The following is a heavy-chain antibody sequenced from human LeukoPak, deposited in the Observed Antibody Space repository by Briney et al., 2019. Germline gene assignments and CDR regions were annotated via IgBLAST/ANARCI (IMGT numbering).Heavy chain of an antibody. CDR2: INPDGTVT. J-gene: IGHJ2*01. V-gene: IGHV3-74*01. D-gene: IGHD1-26*01. CDR3: VRCSLSGFAVL. CDR1: AFTFSCLH. Sequence: PGGSLSFNCSGSAFTFSCLHMQRERQAPGKGLVWVSPINPDGTVTTYADSVKGRFTISRDNAKNTLYLQMNSLRVEDTAVYYCVRCSLSGFAVLWGRGTLVTVSS.